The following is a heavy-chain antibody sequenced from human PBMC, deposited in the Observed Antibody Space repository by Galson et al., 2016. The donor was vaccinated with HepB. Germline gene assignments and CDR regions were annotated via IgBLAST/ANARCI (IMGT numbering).Heavy chain of an antibody. CDR1: GYTFTTYD. CDR2: ISSYNGNT. J-gene: IGHJ5*02. V-gene: IGHV1-18*01. CDR3: ARVQSVAGWTNWFDP. Sequence: SVKVSCKASGYTFTTYDISWVRQAPGQGLEWMGWISSYNGNTNYAQRFQGRVTMTTDTATTTAYLELRSLKSDDTAVYYCARVQSVAGWTNWFDPWGQGTLVTVSS. D-gene: IGHD6-19*01.